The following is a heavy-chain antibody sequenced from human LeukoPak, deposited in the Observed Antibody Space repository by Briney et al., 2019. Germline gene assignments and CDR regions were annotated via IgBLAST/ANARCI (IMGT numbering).Heavy chain of an antibody. CDR3: AKRESGGRRSTYYFDY. Sequence: GASVKVSCKASGYTFTSYGISWVRQAPGQGLEWMGRIIPILGIANYAQKFQGRVTITADKSTSTAYMELSSLRSEDTAVYYCAKRESGGRRSTYYFDYWGQGTLVTVSS. D-gene: IGHD4-23*01. V-gene: IGHV1-69*04. CDR1: GYTFTSYG. CDR2: IIPILGIA. J-gene: IGHJ4*02.